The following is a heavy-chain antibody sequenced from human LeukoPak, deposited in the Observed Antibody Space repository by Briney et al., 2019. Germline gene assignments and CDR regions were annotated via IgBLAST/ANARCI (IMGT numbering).Heavy chain of an antibody. CDR3: ARGPRLRFLEPTTYYYFDY. Sequence: GGSLRLSCAASGFTFSSYSMNWVRQAPGKGLEWVSSISSSSSYIYYADSVKGRFTISRDNAKNSLYLQMNSLRAEDTALYHCARGPRLRFLEPTTYYYFDYWGQGALVTVSS. V-gene: IGHV3-21*04. CDR1: GFTFSSYS. D-gene: IGHD3-3*01. CDR2: ISSSSSYI. J-gene: IGHJ4*02.